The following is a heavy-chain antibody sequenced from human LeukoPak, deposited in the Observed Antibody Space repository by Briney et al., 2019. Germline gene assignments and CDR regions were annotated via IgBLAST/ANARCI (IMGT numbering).Heavy chain of an antibody. CDR2: IWHDGSNK. Sequence: GGSLRLSCAASGFTFSSYGMHWVRQAPGKGLEWVAVIWHDGSNKYYADSVKGRFTISRDNSKNTLYLQMNSLRAEDTAVYYCARGGYYYDSSGYHYWGQGSLVTVSS. J-gene: IGHJ4*02. D-gene: IGHD3-22*01. V-gene: IGHV3-33*01. CDR1: GFTFSSYG. CDR3: ARGGYYYDSSGYHY.